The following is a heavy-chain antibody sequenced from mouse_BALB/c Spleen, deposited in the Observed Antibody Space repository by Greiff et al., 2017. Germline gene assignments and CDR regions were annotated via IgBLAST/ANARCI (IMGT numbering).Heavy chain of an antibody. Sequence: EVKLMESGPSLVKPSQTLSLTCSVTGDSITSGYWNWIRKFPGNKLEYMGYISYSGSTYYNPSLKSRISITRDTSKNQYYLQLNSVTTEDTATYYCARSPIYYGYDEVGMDYWGQGTSVTVSS. D-gene: IGHD2-2*01. CDR3: ARSPIYYGYDEVGMDY. J-gene: IGHJ4*01. V-gene: IGHV3-8*02. CDR1: GDSITSGY. CDR2: ISYSGST.